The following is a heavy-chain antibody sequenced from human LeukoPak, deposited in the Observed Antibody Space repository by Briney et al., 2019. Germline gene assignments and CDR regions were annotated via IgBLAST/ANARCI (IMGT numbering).Heavy chain of an antibody. CDR3: AELGITMIGGV. CDR2: ISSSGSTI. CDR1: GSTFSSYE. D-gene: IGHD3-10*02. V-gene: IGHV3-48*03. Sequence: GGSLRLSCAASGSTFSSYEMNWVRQTPGKGLEWVSYISSSGSTIYYADSVKGRFTISRDNAKNSLYLQMNSLRAEDTAVYYCAELGITMIGGVWGKGTTVTISS. J-gene: IGHJ6*04.